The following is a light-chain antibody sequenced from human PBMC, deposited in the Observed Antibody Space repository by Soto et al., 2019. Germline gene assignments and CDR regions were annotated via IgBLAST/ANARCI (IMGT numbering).Light chain of an antibody. CDR2: GAS. Sequence: DIVMTQSPATLSVSPGERATLSCRASQSVSSNLAWYQQKPGQAPRLLIYGASTRATGIPARFSGSGSGTEFTLTISSLQSEGFAVYYCQQYNNWPPWTFGQGTKVEIK. V-gene: IGKV3-15*01. CDR3: QQYNNWPPWT. CDR1: QSVSSN. J-gene: IGKJ1*01.